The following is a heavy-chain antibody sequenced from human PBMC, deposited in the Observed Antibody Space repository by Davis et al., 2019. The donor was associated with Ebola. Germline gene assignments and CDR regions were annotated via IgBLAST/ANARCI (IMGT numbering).Heavy chain of an antibody. CDR2: ISYDGYNK. CDR1: GFSFSSYA. D-gene: IGHD1-1*01. J-gene: IGHJ5*01. Sequence: PGGPLRLSCAASGFSFSSYAMHWVRQAPGKGLEWVAVISYDGYNKYYADSVRGRFTISRDNSKNTLYLQMNTLRAEDTAVYYCARDPLSREYTNARHWFDSWGQGTLVTVSS. V-gene: IGHV3-30-3*01. CDR3: ARDPLSREYTNARHWFDS.